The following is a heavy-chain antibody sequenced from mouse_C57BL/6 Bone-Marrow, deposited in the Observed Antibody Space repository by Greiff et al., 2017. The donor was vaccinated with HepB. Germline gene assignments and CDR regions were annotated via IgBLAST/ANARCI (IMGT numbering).Heavy chain of an antibody. CDR2: INPNNGGT. CDR3: AKGSPLLRWVY. CDR1: GYTFTDYN. D-gene: IGHD1-1*01. J-gene: IGHJ3*01. Sequence: VQLQQSGPELVKPGASVKMSCKASGYTFTDYNMHWVKQSHGKSLEWIGYINPNNGGTSYNQKFKGKATLTVNKSSSTAYMELRSLTSEDSAVYYCAKGSPLLRWVYWGQGTLVTVSA. V-gene: IGHV1-22*01.